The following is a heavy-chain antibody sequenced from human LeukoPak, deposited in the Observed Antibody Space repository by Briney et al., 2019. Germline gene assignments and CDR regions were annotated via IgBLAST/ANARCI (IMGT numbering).Heavy chain of an antibody. D-gene: IGHD3-22*01. J-gene: IGHJ4*02. CDR1: GFTFGSSG. V-gene: IGHV3-30*02. Sequence: GGSLRLSCAASGFTFGSSGMHWVRQAPGKGLEWVAVIWFGGNDKYYGDSVKGRFTISRDNSRTTLYLQMNSLRAEDTAVYYCAKIGEVYYDSSGYPDDYWGQGTLVTVSS. CDR2: IWFGGNDK. CDR3: AKIGEVYYDSSGYPDDY.